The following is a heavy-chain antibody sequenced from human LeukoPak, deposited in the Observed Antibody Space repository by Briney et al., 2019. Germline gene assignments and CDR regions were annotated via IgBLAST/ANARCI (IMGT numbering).Heavy chain of an antibody. Sequence: PGGSLRLSCAASGFTFSSYWMHWVRQAPGKGLVWVARISSDGSSTTYADSVKGRFTISRDNAKNTLYLQMNRRRVEDTAVYYCARDLVVTSGYWGQGTLVTVSS. CDR2: ISSDGSST. V-gene: IGHV3-74*03. CDR3: ARDLVVTSGY. D-gene: IGHD2-2*01. CDR1: GFTFSSYW. J-gene: IGHJ4*02.